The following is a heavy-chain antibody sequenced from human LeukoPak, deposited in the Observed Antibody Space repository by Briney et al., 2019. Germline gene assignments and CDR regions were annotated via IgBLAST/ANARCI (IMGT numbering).Heavy chain of an antibody. CDR3: ARLVVVVAAKYYFDY. CDR1: IDSFTNYY. V-gene: IGHV4-34*01. D-gene: IGHD2-15*01. CDR2: VNDSGGT. J-gene: IGHJ4*02. Sequence: PSETLSLTCAVYIDSFTNYYWNWIRQTPGKGLEWIGEVNDSGGTNINPSLRSRVILSVDTSKNQFSLKLSSVTAADTAVYYCARLVVVVAAKYYFDYWGQGTLVTVSS.